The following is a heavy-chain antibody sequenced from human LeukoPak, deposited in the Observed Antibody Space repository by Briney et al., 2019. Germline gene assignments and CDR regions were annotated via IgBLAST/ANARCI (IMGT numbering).Heavy chain of an antibody. D-gene: IGHD1-20*01. J-gene: IGHJ6*03. CDR2: IKQDGSEK. V-gene: IGHV3-7*01. Sequence: GGSLRLSCAASGFTFSSYWMSWVRQAPGKGLEWVANIKQDGSEKYYVDSVKGRFTISRDNAKNSLYLQMNSLRAEDTAVYYCARGCVTATYYYMDVWGKGTTVTVSS. CDR3: ARGCVTATYYYMDV. CDR1: GFTFSSYW.